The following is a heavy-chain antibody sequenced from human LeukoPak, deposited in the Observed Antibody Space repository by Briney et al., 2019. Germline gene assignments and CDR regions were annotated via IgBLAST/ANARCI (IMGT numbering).Heavy chain of an antibody. V-gene: IGHV4-39*07. CDR1: GGSISSSSDY. CDR2: INHSGSA. D-gene: IGHD3-22*01. CDR3: ARCLGYESSGWNY. J-gene: IGHJ4*02. Sequence: SETLSLTCIVSGGSISSSSDYWSWLRQHPGKGLEWIGDINHSGSANYNPSHKSRGTISVDTSKNQFSLKLSSVTAADTAVYYCARCLGYESSGWNYWGQGTLVTVSS.